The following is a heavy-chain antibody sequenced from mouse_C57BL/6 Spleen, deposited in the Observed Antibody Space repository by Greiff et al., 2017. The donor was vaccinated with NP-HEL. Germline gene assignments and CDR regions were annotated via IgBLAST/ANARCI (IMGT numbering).Heavy chain of an antibody. CDR1: GYTFTDYE. V-gene: IGHV1-15*01. J-gene: IGHJ4*01. D-gene: IGHD1-3*01. Sequence: QVQLQQSGAELVRPGASVTLSCKASGYTFTDYEMHWVKQTPVHGLEWIGAIDPETGGTAYNQKFKGKAILTADKSSSTAYMELRILTSEDSAVYYCTRWDNYYAMDYWGQGTSVTVSS. CDR2: IDPETGGT. CDR3: TRWDNYYAMDY.